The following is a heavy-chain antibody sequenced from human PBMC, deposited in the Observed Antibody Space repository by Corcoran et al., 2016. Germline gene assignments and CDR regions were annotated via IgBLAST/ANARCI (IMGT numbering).Heavy chain of an antibody. CDR1: GYSFTSYW. CDR3: ARRETHSSSPPLAFDY. V-gene: IGHV5-51*01. D-gene: IGHD6-6*01. Sequence: EVQLVQSGAEVKKPGESLKISCKGSGYSFTSYWIGWVRQMPGKGLEWMGIIYPGDSDTRYSPSFQGQVTISADKSRSPAYLQGSSLKASDTAMYYVARRETHSSSPPLAFDYWGQGTLVTVSS. J-gene: IGHJ4*02. CDR2: IYPGDSDT.